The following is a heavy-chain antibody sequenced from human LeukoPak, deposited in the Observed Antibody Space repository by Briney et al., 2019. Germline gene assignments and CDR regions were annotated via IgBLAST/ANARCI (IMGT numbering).Heavy chain of an antibody. CDR1: GYTFTNYD. V-gene: IGHV1-8*01. Sequence: GASVKVSCKASGYTFTNYDFNWMRQATGQGLEWMGWMNPNSGSTGYAQKFQGRVTITADESTSTAYMELSSLRSEDTAVYYCARVGIAVADGFDYWGQGTLVTVSS. CDR3: ARVGIAVADGFDY. CDR2: MNPNSGST. J-gene: IGHJ4*02. D-gene: IGHD6-19*01.